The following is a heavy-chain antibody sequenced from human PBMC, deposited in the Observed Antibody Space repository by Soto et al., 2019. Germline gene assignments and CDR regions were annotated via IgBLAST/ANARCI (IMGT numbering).Heavy chain of an antibody. V-gene: IGHV3-48*03. CDR3: ARVPRNFYYNGMDV. J-gene: IGHJ6*02. CDR1: GFTFSSYE. CDR2: ISSSGSTK. Sequence: GGSLRLSCEGSGFTFSSYEMNWVRQAPGKGLEWVSYISSSGSTKNYADSVKGRFTISRDDVKNSLYLQMNSLRAEDTAVYYCARVPRNFYYNGMDVWGQGTTVTVSS.